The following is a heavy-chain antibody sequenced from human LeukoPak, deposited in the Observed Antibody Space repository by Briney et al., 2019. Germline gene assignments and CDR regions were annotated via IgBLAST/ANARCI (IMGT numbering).Heavy chain of an antibody. J-gene: IGHJ4*02. Sequence: GESLKISCKGSGYSFTSYWIGWVRQMPGKGLEWMANIKQDGSEKYYVDSVKGRFTISRDNAKNSLYLQMNSLRAEDTAVYYCARDFQLLWFGEYYFDYWGQGTLVTVSS. CDR1: GYSFTSYW. CDR3: ARDFQLLWFGEYYFDY. V-gene: IGHV3-7*01. CDR2: IKQDGSEK. D-gene: IGHD3-10*01.